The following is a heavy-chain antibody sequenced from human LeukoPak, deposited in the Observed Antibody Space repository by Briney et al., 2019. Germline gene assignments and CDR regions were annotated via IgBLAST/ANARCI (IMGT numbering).Heavy chain of an antibody. V-gene: IGHV4-59*08. CDR1: GGSISSYY. Sequence: PSETLSLTCTVSGGSISSYYWSWIRQPPGKGLEWIGYIYYSGSTNYNPSLKSRVTISVDTSKNQFSLKLSSVTAADTAVYYCARGGYSYGGAFDIWGQGTMVTVSS. CDR3: ARGGYSYGGAFDI. D-gene: IGHD5-18*01. CDR2: IYYSGST. J-gene: IGHJ3*02.